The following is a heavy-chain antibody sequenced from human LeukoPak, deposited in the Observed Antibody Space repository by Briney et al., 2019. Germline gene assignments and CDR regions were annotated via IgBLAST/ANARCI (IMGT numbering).Heavy chain of an antibody. CDR2: INHSGSA. D-gene: IGHD4-11*01. J-gene: IGHJ4*02. Sequence: SETLSLTCAVSGGPFSGYYWTWIRQPPGKGLEWIGEINHSGSANYTPSLMSRVTISLDTSKNHFSLNLSSVTAADTAVYYCARGQGTVTTHWGQGTLVTVSS. V-gene: IGHV4-34*01. CDR3: ARGQGTVTTH. CDR1: GGPFSGYY.